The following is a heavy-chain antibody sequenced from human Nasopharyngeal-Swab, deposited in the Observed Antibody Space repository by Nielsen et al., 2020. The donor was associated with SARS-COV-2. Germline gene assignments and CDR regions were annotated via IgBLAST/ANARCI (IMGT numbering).Heavy chain of an antibody. CDR1: GFTVSSTY. D-gene: IGHD6-13*01. J-gene: IGHJ6*03. V-gene: IGHV4-34*01. CDR2: INHSGST. CDR3: ARGRGGYGSSWYGYYYYMDV. Sequence: ESLKISCAASGFTVSSTYMTWIRQPPGKGLEWIGEINHSGSTNYNPSLKSRVTISVDTSKNQFSLKLSSVTAADTAVYYCARGRGGYGSSWYGYYYYMDVWGKGTTVTVSS.